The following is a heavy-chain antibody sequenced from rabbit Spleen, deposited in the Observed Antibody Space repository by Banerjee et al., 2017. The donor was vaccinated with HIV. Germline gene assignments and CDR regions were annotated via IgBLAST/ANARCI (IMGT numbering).Heavy chain of an antibody. Sequence: EQLEESGGGLVKPEGSLTLTCKASGVSLNDKDVMCWVRQAPGKGLEWIACINVLTGKAVYASWAKGRFTFSRTSSTTVTLQMTSLTAADTATYFCARDGAGGSYFALWGPGTLVTVS. D-gene: IGHD8-1*01. CDR3: ARDGAGGSYFAL. J-gene: IGHJ4*01. V-gene: IGHV1S45*01. CDR1: GVSLNDKDV. CDR2: INVLTGKA.